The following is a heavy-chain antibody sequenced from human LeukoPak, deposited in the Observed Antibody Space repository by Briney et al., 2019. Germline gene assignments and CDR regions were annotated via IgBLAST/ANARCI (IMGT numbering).Heavy chain of an antibody. CDR3: AREAVLWFGESPIDY. D-gene: IGHD3-10*01. Sequence: GGSLRLSCTASGFTFSSYWMSWVRQAPGKGLEWVANIKQDGSEKYYVDSVKGRFTISRDNAKNSLYLQMNSLRAEDTAVYYCAREAVLWFGESPIDYWGQGTLVTVSS. J-gene: IGHJ4*02. CDR1: GFTFSSYW. CDR2: IKQDGSEK. V-gene: IGHV3-7*01.